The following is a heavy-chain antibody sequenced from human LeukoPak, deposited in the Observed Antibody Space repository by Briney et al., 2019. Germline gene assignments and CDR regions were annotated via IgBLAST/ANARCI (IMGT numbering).Heavy chain of an antibody. CDR3: ARAPTKNGAPFDY. V-gene: IGHV3-48*04. Sequence: GGSLRLSCAASGFTFSSYGMHWVRQAPGKGLEWVSYISSSGSTIYYADSVKGRFTISRDNAKNSLYLQMNSLRAEDTAVYYCARAPTKNGAPFDYWGQGTLVTVSS. J-gene: IGHJ4*02. CDR1: GFTFSSYG. CDR2: ISSSGSTI.